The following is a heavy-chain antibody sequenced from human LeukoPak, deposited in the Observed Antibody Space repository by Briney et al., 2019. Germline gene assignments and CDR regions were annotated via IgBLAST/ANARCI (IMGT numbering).Heavy chain of an antibody. J-gene: IGHJ3*02. Sequence: GESLKISCKGSGYSFTSYWIGWVRQMPGKGLAWMGIIYPGDSDTRYSPSFQGQVTISADKSISTAYLQWSSLKASDTAMYYCARHGGLRFGGYLADIWGQGTMVTVSS. V-gene: IGHV5-51*01. D-gene: IGHD5/OR15-5a*01. CDR2: IYPGDSDT. CDR3: ARHGGLRFGGYLADI. CDR1: GYSFTSYW.